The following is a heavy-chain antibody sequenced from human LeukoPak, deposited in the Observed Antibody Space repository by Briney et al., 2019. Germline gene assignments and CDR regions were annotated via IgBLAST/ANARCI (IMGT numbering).Heavy chain of an antibody. V-gene: IGHV1-2*02. J-gene: IGHJ4*02. Sequence: ASVKVSWKASGYTFTTYWIHWVRQAPGQGLEWMGWTNPTSGGTNYAQKFQGRATMTRDTSISTAYMELSRLTSDDTAVYYCARGVLSGDYGRYFDYWGQGALVSVSS. CDR2: TNPTSGGT. CDR3: ARGVLSGDYGRYFDY. CDR1: GYTFTTYW. D-gene: IGHD4-17*01.